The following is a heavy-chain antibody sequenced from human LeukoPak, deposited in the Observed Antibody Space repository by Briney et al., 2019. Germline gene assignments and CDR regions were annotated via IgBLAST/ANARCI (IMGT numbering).Heavy chain of an antibody. J-gene: IGHJ4*02. CDR2: ISSSGSTI. V-gene: IGHV3-11*01. D-gene: IGHD1-26*01. CDR3: ASRQGDETIWYSGSYYDY. CDR1: GFTFSDYY. Sequence: MPGGSLGLSCAASGFTFSDYYMSWIRQAPGKGLEWVSYISSSGSTIYYADSVKGRFTISRDNAKNSLYLQMNSLRAEDTAVYYCASRQGDETIWYSGSYYDYWGQGTLVTVSS.